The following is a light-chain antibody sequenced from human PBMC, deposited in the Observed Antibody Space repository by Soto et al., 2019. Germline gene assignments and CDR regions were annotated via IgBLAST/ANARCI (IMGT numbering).Light chain of an antibody. CDR3: QSFDNSLRGYV. CDR1: SSNIGAGFD. V-gene: IGLV1-40*01. CDR2: GTS. Sequence: QSVLTQPPSVSGAPGQRVTISCTGSSSNIGAGFDVHWYQQFPGTAPKVLILGTSDRPSGIPDRFSGSKSGTSASLAITGLQAEDEADYYCQSFDNSLRGYVFGTGTKVTVL. J-gene: IGLJ1*01.